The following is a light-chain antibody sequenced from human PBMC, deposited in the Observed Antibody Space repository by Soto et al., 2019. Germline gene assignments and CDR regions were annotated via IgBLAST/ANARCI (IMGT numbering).Light chain of an antibody. J-gene: IGKJ3*01. CDR2: AAS. V-gene: IGKV1-9*01. CDR3: QHHNSYPLT. Sequence: GDRVTITCRASQAITSYLAWYQQKPGTAPKLLIYAASTLQSGVPSRFSGSGSGTDFTLTIRSLQPEDFATYYCQHHNSYPLTFGPGTKVDIK. CDR1: QAITSY.